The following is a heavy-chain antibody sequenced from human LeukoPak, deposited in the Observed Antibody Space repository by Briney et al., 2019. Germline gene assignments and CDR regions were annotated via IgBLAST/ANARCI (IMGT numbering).Heavy chain of an antibody. D-gene: IGHD2-2*01. V-gene: IGHV1-8*01. CDR3: ASSVVVPAAQFRY. J-gene: IGHJ4*02. CDR2: MNPNTGNT. CDR1: GYTFTTSD. Sequence: ASVKVSCKASGYTFTTSDINWVRQATGQGLEWMGWMNPNTGNTGYAQRFQGRVTMTRDTSISTAYMELSSLRSEDTAVYYCASSVVVPAAQFRYWGQGTLVTVSS.